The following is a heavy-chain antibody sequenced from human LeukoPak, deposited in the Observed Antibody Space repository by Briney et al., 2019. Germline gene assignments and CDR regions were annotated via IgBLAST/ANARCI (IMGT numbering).Heavy chain of an antibody. CDR1: GGTFSSYA. J-gene: IGHJ4*02. D-gene: IGHD4-23*01. CDR3: ARVVTAVVTPHSNYFDY. Sequence: GASVKVSCKASGGTFSSYAISWVRQAPGQGLEWMGWINPNSGGTNYAQKFQGRVTMTRDTSISTAYMELSRLRSDDTAVYYCARVVTAVVTPHSNYFDYWGQGTLVTVSS. V-gene: IGHV1-2*02. CDR2: INPNSGGT.